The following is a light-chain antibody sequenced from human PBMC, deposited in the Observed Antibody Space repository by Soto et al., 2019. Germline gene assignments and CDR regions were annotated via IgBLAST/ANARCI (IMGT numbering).Light chain of an antibody. CDR3: QQYNNWPWT. Sequence: EIVLRQSPGTLSLSPGERATLSCRASQSLHISYLAWYQQKPGQAPRLLIYGASTRATGVPARFSGSGSGTDLTLTISRLQSEDFAVYYCQQYNNWPWTXGQGTKVDIK. CDR1: QSLHISY. CDR2: GAS. J-gene: IGKJ1*01. V-gene: IGKV3-15*01.